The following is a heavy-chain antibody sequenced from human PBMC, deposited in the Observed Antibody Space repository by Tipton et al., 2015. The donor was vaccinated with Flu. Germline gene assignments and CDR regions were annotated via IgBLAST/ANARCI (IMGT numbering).Heavy chain of an antibody. D-gene: IGHD6-19*01. V-gene: IGHV3-48*03. CDR3: ARVSGYSSGLGY. CDR2: ISSSGSTI. J-gene: IGHJ4*02. CDR1: GFTFSSYE. Sequence: GSLRLSCAASGFTFSSYEMNWVRQAPGKGLEWVSYISSSGSTIYYADSVKGRFTISRDNAENSLYLQMNSLRAEDTAVYYCARVSGYSSGLGYWGQGTLVTVSS.